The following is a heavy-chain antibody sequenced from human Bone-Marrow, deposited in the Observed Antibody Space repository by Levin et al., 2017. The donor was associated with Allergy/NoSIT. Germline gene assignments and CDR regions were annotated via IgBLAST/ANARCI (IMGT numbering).Heavy chain of an antibody. Sequence: GGSLRLSCAASGFTFTTFNMHWVRQAPGKGLEWVAMISNDGRHIYYADSVKGRFTISRDDSKSTVYLQINSLRGEDTAHYYWAKWGDIVFTNGVDVWGQGTTVTVSS. D-gene: IGHD5/OR15-5a*01. CDR3: AKWGDIVFTNGVDV. J-gene: IGHJ6*02. CDR1: GFTFTTFN. CDR2: ISNDGRHI. V-gene: IGHV3-30*18.